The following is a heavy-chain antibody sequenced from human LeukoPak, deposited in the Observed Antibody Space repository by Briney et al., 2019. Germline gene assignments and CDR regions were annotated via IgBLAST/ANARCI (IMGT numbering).Heavy chain of an antibody. V-gene: IGHV3-21*01. CDR1: GFTFSRYS. CDR3: ARDRLHYGEYEKTLDY. CDR2: ISSGSSYI. D-gene: IGHD4-17*01. Sequence: GGSLRLSCAASGFTFSRYSMNWVRQAPGKGLEWVSSISSGSSYIYYADSVKGRFTISRDNAKSSLYLQMNSLRADDTAVYYCARDRLHYGEYEKTLDYWGQGTLVTVSS. J-gene: IGHJ4*02.